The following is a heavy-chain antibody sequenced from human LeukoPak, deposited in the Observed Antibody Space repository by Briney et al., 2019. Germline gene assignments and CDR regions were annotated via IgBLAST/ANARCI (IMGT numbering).Heavy chain of an antibody. CDR1: GYTFISYG. D-gene: IGHD2-2*01. CDR3: ARDYCSSNRCLRHNFDY. CDR2: INGYKDNI. Sequence: GASVTVSFKGSGYTFISYGISWVRQPPGQGLEWVGGINGYKDNINYAQKHQGRVTMTTDTSTSTAYRELRSLRCEDTAVYYCARDYCSSNRCLRHNFDYWGQGSLVTVSS. J-gene: IGHJ4*02. V-gene: IGHV1-18*01.